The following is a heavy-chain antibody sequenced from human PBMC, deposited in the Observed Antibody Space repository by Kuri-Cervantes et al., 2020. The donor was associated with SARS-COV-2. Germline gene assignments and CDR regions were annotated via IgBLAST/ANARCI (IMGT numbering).Heavy chain of an antibody. CDR2: FDPEDGET. D-gene: IGHD3-22*01. CDR3: ARTPRITMIVVPFEYFQH. Sequence: ASVTVSCKGSGYTLTELLMHWVRQAPGKGLEWMGGFDPEDGETIYAQKFQGRVTITADESTRTAYMELSSLRSEDTAVYYCARTPRITMIVVPFEYFQHWGQGTLVTVSS. V-gene: IGHV1-24*01. CDR1: GYTLTELL. J-gene: IGHJ1*01.